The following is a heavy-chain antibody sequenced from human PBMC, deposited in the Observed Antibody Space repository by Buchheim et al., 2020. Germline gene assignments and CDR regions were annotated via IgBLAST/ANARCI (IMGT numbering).Heavy chain of an antibody. CDR2: IYSSGST. CDR3: AREGSRWNWYFDL. CDR1: GGSISSGSYY. V-gene: IGHV4-61*02. Sequence: QVQLQESGPGLVKPSQTLSLTCTVSGGSISSGSYYWSWIRQPAGKGLEWIGRIYSSGSTNYNPSLKSRVTLSVDTSKNQFSLKLSSVTAADTAVYYCAREGSRWNWYFDLWGRGTL. J-gene: IGHJ2*01. D-gene: IGHD6-13*01.